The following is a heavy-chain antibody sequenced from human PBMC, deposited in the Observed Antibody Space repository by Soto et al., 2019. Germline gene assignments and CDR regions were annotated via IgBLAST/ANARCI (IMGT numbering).Heavy chain of an antibody. CDR2: IWYDGSNK. D-gene: IGHD5-12*01. Sequence: GGSLRLSCAASGFTFSSYAMHWVRQAPGKGLEWVALIWYDGSNKKYADPVKGRFTISRDNSKNTLYLQMNNLRAEDTAVYYCVRDSYEYSGYDIDYWGQGTLVTVSS. J-gene: IGHJ4*02. CDR3: VRDSYEYSGYDIDY. CDR1: GFTFSSYA. V-gene: IGHV3-33*01.